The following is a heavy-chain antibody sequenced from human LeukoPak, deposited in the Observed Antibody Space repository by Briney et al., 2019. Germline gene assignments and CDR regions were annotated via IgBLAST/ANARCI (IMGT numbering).Heavy chain of an antibody. CDR2: INPNSGGT. J-gene: IGHJ4*02. CDR1: GYTFTGDY. Sequence: ASVKVSCKASGYTFTGDYMYWVRQAPGQGLEWMGWINPNSGGTKYAQKFQGRVTMTRDTSISTAYMELSRLRSDDTAVYYCARPVLGDGTVAAQFEHWGQGALVTVSS. V-gene: IGHV1-2*02. D-gene: IGHD2-15*01. CDR3: ARPVLGDGTVAAQFEH.